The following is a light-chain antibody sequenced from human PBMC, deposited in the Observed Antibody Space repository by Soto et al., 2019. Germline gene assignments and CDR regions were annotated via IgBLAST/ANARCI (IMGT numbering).Light chain of an antibody. CDR3: HQSYSTPSIT. CDR2: AAS. J-gene: IGKJ5*01. Sequence: DIQMTQSPSSLSASVGDRVTITCRASQSISTYLNWYQQKPGKAPNLLIYAASSLHSGVASRFSGSGSGTDFTLTISSLQPEDFATYYCHQSYSTPSITFGQGTRLEIK. V-gene: IGKV1-39*01. CDR1: QSISTY.